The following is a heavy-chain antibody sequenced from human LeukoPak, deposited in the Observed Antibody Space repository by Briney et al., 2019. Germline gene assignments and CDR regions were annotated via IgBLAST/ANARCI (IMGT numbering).Heavy chain of an antibody. V-gene: IGHV3-30*02. D-gene: IGHD3-16*01. CDR3: AKEASRIGGA. CDR1: GFTFSTYA. Sequence: PGGSLRLSCGASGFTFSTYAMQWVRQAPGKGLEWVAYIRSDESKTCYTDSVKGRFTISRDKSMNTVYLQMNSLRVEDTAVYYCAKEASRIGGAWGQGTMVTVSS. CDR2: IRSDESKT. J-gene: IGHJ3*01.